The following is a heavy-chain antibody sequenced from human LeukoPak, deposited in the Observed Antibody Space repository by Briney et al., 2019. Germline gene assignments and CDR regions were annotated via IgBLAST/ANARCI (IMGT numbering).Heavy chain of an antibody. CDR2: ISACNGNT. J-gene: IGHJ4*02. V-gene: IGHV1-18*01. D-gene: IGHD3-16*02. Sequence: ASVKVSCKASGYTFTSYGISWVRQAPGQGLEWMGWISACNGNTNYAQKLQGRVTMTTDTSTSTAYMELRSLRSDDTAVYYCARDLVDYDYVWGSYRYGYWGQGTLVTVSS. CDR3: ARDLVDYDYVWGSYRYGY. CDR1: GYTFTSYG.